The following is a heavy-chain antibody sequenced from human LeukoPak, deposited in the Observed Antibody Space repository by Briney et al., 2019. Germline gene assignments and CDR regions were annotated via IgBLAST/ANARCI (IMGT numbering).Heavy chain of an antibody. CDR2: ISGSGDST. Sequence: GGSLRLSCAASGFTFSNYAMRWVRQAPGKGLERVSGISGSGDSTYYADSVKGRFTISRDNSKHTLYLQITSLRAEDTAVYYCARRSGIAVAGAFDYWGQGTLVTVSS. CDR1: GFTFSNYA. J-gene: IGHJ4*02. D-gene: IGHD6-19*01. V-gene: IGHV3-23*01. CDR3: ARRSGIAVAGAFDY.